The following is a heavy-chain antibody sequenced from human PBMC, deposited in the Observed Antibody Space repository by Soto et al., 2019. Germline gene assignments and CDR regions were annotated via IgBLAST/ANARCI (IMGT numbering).Heavy chain of an antibody. CDR2: ISAYNGNT. Sequence: ASVNVSCKASGYTFTSYGISWVRQAPGQGLEWMGWISAYNGNTNYAQKLQGRVTMTTDTSTSTAYMELRSLRSDDTAVYYCARGPYYYDSSGYPDYWGQGTLVTVSS. J-gene: IGHJ4*02. V-gene: IGHV1-18*01. CDR1: GYTFTSYG. D-gene: IGHD3-22*01. CDR3: ARGPYYYDSSGYPDY.